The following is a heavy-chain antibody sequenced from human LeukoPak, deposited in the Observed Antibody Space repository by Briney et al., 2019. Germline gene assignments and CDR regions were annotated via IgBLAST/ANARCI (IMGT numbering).Heavy chain of an antibody. D-gene: IGHD3-3*01. V-gene: IGHV3-21*04. CDR3: AKDRGSYYDFWSGQFDY. CDR2: ISSSSSYI. Sequence: PGGSLRLSCAASGFTFSSYSMNWVRQAPGKGLEWVSSISSSSSYIYYADSVKGRFTISRDNAKNSLYLQMNSLRAEDTAVYYCAKDRGSYYDFWSGQFDYWGQGTLVTVSS. J-gene: IGHJ4*02. CDR1: GFTFSSYS.